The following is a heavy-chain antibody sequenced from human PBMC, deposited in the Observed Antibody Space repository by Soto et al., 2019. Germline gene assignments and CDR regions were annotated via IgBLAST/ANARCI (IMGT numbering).Heavy chain of an antibody. CDR1: GFTFSSYV. D-gene: IGHD6-13*01. J-gene: IGHJ6*03. CDR3: AKVAAAGPYYYYYMDV. V-gene: IGHV3-23*01. Sequence: GGSLRLSCAASGFTFSSYVMSWVRQAPGKGLEWVSAISGSGGSTYYADSVKGRFTISRDNSKNTLYLQMNSLRAEDTAVYYCAKVAAAGPYYYYYMDVWGKGTTVTVSS. CDR2: ISGSGGST.